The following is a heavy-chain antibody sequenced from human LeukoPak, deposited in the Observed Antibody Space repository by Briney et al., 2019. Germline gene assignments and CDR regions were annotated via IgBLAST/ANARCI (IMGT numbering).Heavy chain of an antibody. CDR2: IYYSGST. CDR1: GGSISSYY. V-gene: IGHV4-39*07. CDR3: ARDKRRNWFDP. Sequence: PSETLSLTCTVSGGSISSYYWGWIRQPPGKGLEWIGNIYYSGSTYYNPSLESRVTMSLDTSKNQFSLKLSSVTAADTAVYYCARDKRRNWFDPWGQGTLVTVSS. J-gene: IGHJ5*02. D-gene: IGHD5-24*01.